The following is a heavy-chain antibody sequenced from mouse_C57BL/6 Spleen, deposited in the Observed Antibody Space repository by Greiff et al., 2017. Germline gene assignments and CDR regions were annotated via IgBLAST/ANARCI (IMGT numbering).Heavy chain of an antibody. Sequence: QVQLQQPGAELVKPGASVKLSCKASGYTFTSYWMHWVKQRPGQGLEWIGMIHPNSGSTNYNEKFKSKATLTVDNSSSTAYMQLSSLTSEDSAVYYCARCELYGNYDYFDYWGQGTTLTVAS. CDR1: GYTFTSYW. D-gene: IGHD2-1*01. CDR3: ARCELYGNYDYFDY. CDR2: IHPNSGST. J-gene: IGHJ2*01. V-gene: IGHV1-64*01.